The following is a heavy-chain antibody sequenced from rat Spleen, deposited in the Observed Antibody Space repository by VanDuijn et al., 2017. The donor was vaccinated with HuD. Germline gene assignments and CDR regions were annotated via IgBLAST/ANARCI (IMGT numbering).Heavy chain of an antibody. CDR1: GLTFSDYY. CDR2: ITNTGGSST. CDR3: TTVGYSSYIWFAY. D-gene: IGHD1-2*01. J-gene: IGHJ3*01. V-gene: IGHV5-27*01. Sequence: EVQLVESGGGLVQPGRSLKLSCAASGLTFSDYYMAWARQAPGKGLEWVASITNTGGSSTYYRDSVKGRFTISRDNAKSTLYLQMDSLRSEDTATYWCTTVGYSSYIWFAYWGQGTLVTVSS.